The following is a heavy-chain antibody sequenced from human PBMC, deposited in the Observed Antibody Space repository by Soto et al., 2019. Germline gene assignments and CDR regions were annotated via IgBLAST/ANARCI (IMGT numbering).Heavy chain of an antibody. J-gene: IGHJ5*02. V-gene: IGHV4-59*01. CDR2: IYYSGST. CDR1: GGSISSYY. CDR3: ARGKAPNWFDP. Sequence: PSETLSLTCTVSGGSISSYYWSWIRQPPGKGLEWIGYIYYSGSTNYNPSLKSRVTISVDTSKNQFSLKLSSVTAADTAVYYCARGKAPNWFDPWGQGTLVTVS.